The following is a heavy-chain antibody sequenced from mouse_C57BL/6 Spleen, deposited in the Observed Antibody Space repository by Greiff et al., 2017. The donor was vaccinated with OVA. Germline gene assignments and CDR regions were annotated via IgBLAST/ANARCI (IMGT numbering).Heavy chain of an antibody. D-gene: IGHD2-4*01. CDR3: ARMITTYWYFDV. CDR1: GFSLTSYG. V-gene: IGHV2-2*01. CDR2: IWSGGST. J-gene: IGHJ1*03. Sequence: VKLVESGPGLVQPSQSLSITCTVSGFSLTSYGVHWVRQSPGKGLEWLGVIWSGGSTDYNAAFISRLSISKDNSKSQVFFKMNSLQADETAIYYCARMITTYWYFDVWGTGTTVTVSS.